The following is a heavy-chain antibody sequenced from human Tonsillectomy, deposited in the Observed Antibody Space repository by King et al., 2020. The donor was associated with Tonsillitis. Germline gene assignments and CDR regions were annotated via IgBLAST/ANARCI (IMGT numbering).Heavy chain of an antibody. D-gene: IGHD1-26*01. CDR1: GFTFSNAW. V-gene: IGHV3-15*01. J-gene: IGHJ3*02. Sequence: VQLVESGGDLVKPGGSLRLSCAASGFTFSNAWMSWVRQGPGKGLALVGRIQRKTAGGTTDYAAPIKGRFTISRDDSKNTLYLQMNSLKTEDTAVYYCTTDSDLWEIWGQGTMVTVSS. CDR2: IQRKTAGGTT. CDR3: TTDSDLWEI.